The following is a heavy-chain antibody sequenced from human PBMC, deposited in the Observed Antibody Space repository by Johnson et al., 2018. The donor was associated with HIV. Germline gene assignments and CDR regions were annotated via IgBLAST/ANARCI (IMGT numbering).Heavy chain of an antibody. D-gene: IGHD5-12*01. Sequence: PGRSLRLSCAASGFTFSSYAMHWVRQAPGKGLEWVAVISYDGSNKYYADSVKGRFTISRDNSKNTLYLQMNSLRAEDTAVYYCASQVRGLRLGVDAFDIWGQGTLVTVSS. J-gene: IGHJ3*02. CDR1: GFTFSSYA. CDR3: ASQVRGLRLGVDAFDI. CDR2: ISYDGSNK. V-gene: IGHV3-30-3*01.